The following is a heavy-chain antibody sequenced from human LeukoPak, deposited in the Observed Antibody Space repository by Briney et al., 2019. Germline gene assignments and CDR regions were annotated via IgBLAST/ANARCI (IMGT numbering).Heavy chain of an antibody. CDR2: IYYSGST. Sequence: SETLSLTCTVSGGSISSYYWSWVRQPPGKGLEWIGYIYYSGSTNYNPSLKSRVTISVDTSKNQFSLKLSSVTAADTAVYSCARHVMPGWSPFDYWGQGTLVTVSP. J-gene: IGHJ4*02. V-gene: IGHV4-59*08. CDR1: GGSISSYY. CDR3: ARHVMPGWSPFDY. D-gene: IGHD2-15*01.